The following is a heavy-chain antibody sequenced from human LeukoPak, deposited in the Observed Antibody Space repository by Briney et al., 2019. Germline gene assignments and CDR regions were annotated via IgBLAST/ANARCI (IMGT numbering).Heavy chain of an antibody. Sequence: GGSLRLSCAASGFTFSDYYMSWIRQAPGKGLEWVSYISSSGSTIYYADSVKGRFTISRDNAKNSLYLQMNSLRAEDTAVYYCAKGPLLVPPPGYGMDVWGQGTTVTVSS. CDR3: AKGPLLVPPPGYGMDV. D-gene: IGHD2-2*01. V-gene: IGHV3-11*01. J-gene: IGHJ6*02. CDR1: GFTFSDYY. CDR2: ISSSGSTI.